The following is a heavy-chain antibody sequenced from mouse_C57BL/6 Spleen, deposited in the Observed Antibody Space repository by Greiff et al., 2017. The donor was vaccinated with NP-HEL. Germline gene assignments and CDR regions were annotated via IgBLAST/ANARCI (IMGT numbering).Heavy chain of an antibody. V-gene: IGHV3-8*01. J-gene: IGHJ1*03. CDR2: ISYSGST. Sequence: EVQLQESGPGLAKPSQTLSLTCSVTGYSITSDYWNWIRKFPGNKLEYMGYISYSGSTYYNPSLKSRISITRDTSKNKYYLQLNSVTTEDTATYYCARCPLITTVVDWYFDVWGTGTTVTVSS. CDR3: ARCPLITTVVDWYFDV. D-gene: IGHD1-1*01. CDR1: GYSITSDY.